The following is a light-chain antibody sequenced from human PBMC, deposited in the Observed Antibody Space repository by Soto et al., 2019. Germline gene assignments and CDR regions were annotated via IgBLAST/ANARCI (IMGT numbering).Light chain of an antibody. V-gene: IGLV2-14*01. CDR1: SSDVGGYNH. Sequence: QSALTQPASVSGSPGQSITISCTGTSSDVGGYNHVSWYQQHPGKAPKLMIYDVSNWPSGVSNRFSGSKFGNTASLTISGLQAEDEADYYCSSYTASSTVVFGGGTKLTVL. J-gene: IGLJ2*01. CDR2: DVS. CDR3: SSYTASSTVV.